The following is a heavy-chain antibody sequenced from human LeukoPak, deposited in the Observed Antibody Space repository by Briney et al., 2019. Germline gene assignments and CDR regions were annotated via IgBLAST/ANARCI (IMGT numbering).Heavy chain of an antibody. V-gene: IGHV4-59*01. CDR1: GGSISSFY. J-gene: IGHJ5*02. CDR3: ARGYSSSSFDWFDP. D-gene: IGHD6-6*01. CDR2: IYYSGST. Sequence: SETLSLTCTDSGGSISSFYWSWIRQPPGKGLEWIGNIYYSGSTNYNPSLKSRVTISVDTSKNQFSLKLSSVTAADTAVYYCARGYSSSSFDWFDPWGQGTLVTVSS.